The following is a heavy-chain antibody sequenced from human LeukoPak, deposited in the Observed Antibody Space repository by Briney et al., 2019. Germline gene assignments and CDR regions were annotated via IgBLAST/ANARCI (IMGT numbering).Heavy chain of an antibody. Sequence: TGGSLRLSCAASGFTFSSYGMHWVRQAPGKGLEWVAFIRYDGSNKYYADSVKGRFSISRDNSKNTLYLQMNSLRAEDTAVYYCAKDRSSGHYTPDYWGQGTLVTVSS. J-gene: IGHJ4*02. V-gene: IGHV3-30*02. CDR1: GFTFSSYG. CDR2: IRYDGSNK. D-gene: IGHD3-22*01. CDR3: AKDRSSGHYTPDY.